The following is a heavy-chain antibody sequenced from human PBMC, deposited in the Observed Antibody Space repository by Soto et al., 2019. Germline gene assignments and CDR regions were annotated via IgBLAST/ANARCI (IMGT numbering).Heavy chain of an antibody. CDR1: GSSFTSYW. D-gene: IGHD2-2*01. CDR2: IDPSDSYT. V-gene: IGHV5-10-1*01. Sequence: GESLKISCKGAGSSFTSYWISWGRQMPGEGLEWRGRIDPSDSYTNYSPSFQGHVTISADNSISTAYLQWSSLKASDTAMYYCARFVVVPAAKGYYGMDVWGQGTTVTVS. J-gene: IGHJ6*02. CDR3: ARFVVVPAAKGYYGMDV.